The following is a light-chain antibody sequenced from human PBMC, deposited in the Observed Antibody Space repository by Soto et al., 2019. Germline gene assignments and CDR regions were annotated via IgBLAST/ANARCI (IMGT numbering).Light chain of an antibody. CDR3: QQSYITPET. V-gene: IGKV1-39*01. J-gene: IGKJ2*01. CDR2: AAS. Sequence: DIQMTQSPSSLSESVGDTVTITCRASQSISVHLDWYQQKGGKVPKLLIYAASNLYSGVPSRFSGSGSETDFALTISSLQPEDFATYYCQQSYITPETFGQGTRLEIK. CDR1: QSISVH.